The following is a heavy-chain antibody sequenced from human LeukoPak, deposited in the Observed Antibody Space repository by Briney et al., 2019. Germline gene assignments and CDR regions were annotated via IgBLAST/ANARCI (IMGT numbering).Heavy chain of an antibody. D-gene: IGHD4-11*01. CDR1: GFTLSDHY. CDR2: SRNKGNNYNT. V-gene: IGHV3-72*01. J-gene: IGHJ6*02. Sequence: GGSLRLSCAASGFTLSDHYMDWVRQAPGKGLEWVGRSRNKGNNYNTEYAASVKGRFTISRDDSKNSLYLQMNSLRAEDTAVYYCARSMTTYPYYYYGMDVWGQGTTVTVSS. CDR3: ARSMTTYPYYYYGMDV.